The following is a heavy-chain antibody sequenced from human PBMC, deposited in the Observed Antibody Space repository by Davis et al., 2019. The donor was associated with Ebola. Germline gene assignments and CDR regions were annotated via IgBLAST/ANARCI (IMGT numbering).Heavy chain of an antibody. CDR2: ISYDGSNK. CDR1: GFTFSDYG. V-gene: IGHV3-30*18. Sequence: GGSLRLSCAASGFTFSDYGMHWVRQAPGKGLEWVAVISYDGSNKYYADSVKGRFTISRDNSKNTLYLQMNSLRAEDTAVYYCAKDGLAYCGGDCYPPDYWGQGTLVTVSS. D-gene: IGHD2-21*02. J-gene: IGHJ4*02. CDR3: AKDGLAYCGGDCYPPDY.